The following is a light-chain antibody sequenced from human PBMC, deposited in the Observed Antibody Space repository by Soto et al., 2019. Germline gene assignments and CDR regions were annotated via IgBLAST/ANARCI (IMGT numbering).Light chain of an antibody. CDR3: SSFAGGGNPVL. J-gene: IGLJ2*01. CDR1: SSDVGVYNY. Sequence: QSVLTQPPSASGSLGQSVTISCTGTSSDVGVYNYVSWHQQHPGKAPKVMIYEVTKRPPGVPDRFSGSKSGNTASLTVSGLQAEDEADYYCSSFAGGGNPVLLGGRTKLTVL. V-gene: IGLV2-8*01. CDR2: EVT.